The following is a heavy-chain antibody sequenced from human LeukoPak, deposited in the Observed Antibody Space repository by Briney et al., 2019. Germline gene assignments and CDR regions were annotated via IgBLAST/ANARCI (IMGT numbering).Heavy chain of an antibody. V-gene: IGHV3-7*01. CDR3: ARASSSGYRGADY. CDR2: IKQDGSEK. D-gene: IGHD3-22*01. J-gene: IGHJ4*02. Sequence: GRSLRLSCAASGFTFDDYAMHWVRQAPGKGLEWVANIKQDGSEKYYVDSVKGRFTISRDNAKNSLYLQMNSLRAEDTAVYYCARASSSGYRGADYWGQGTLVTVSS. CDR1: GFTFDDYA.